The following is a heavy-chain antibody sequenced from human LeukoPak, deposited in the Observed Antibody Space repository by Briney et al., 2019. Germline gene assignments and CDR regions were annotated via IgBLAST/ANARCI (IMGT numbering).Heavy chain of an antibody. J-gene: IGHJ2*01. CDR3: ARDSSRDSPFDL. V-gene: IGHV4-38-2*02. CDR1: GYSISSGYY. D-gene: IGHD5-18*01. Sequence: SETLSLTCTVSGYSISSGYYWGWIRQPPGKGLEWIGSIYHSGSTYYNPSLKSRVTISVDTSKNQFSLKLSSVTAADTAVYYCARDSSRDSPFDLWGRGTRVTVST. CDR2: IYHSGST.